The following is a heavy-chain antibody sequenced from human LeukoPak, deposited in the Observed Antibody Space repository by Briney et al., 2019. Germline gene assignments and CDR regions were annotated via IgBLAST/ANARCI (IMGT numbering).Heavy chain of an antibody. V-gene: IGHV3-33*01. Sequence: PGGSLRLSCAASGFTFNNSGMHWVRQAPGKGLEWVAVTWSDGSHKYYADSVKGRYTISRDNSKNTLYLQMNSLRAEDTAVYYCARDQIYSYGTTAPLDSWGQGTLVTVSS. CDR3: ARDQIYSYGTTAPLDS. D-gene: IGHD5-18*01. J-gene: IGHJ4*02. CDR1: GFTFNNSG. CDR2: TWSDGSHK.